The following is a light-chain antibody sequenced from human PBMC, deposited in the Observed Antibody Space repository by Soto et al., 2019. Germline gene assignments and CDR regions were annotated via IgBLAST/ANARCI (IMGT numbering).Light chain of an antibody. V-gene: IGKV3D-20*02. J-gene: IGKJ5*01. CDR3: QQRSDWPPIT. CDR1: ESISSSY. Sequence: EIVLTQSPDTLSLSPGERATLSCRASESISSSYLAWFRQSPGQAPRLLIYGASSRATGIPDRFSGSGSGTDFTLTINRLEPEDFAVYYCQQRSDWPPITFGQGTRLEIK. CDR2: GAS.